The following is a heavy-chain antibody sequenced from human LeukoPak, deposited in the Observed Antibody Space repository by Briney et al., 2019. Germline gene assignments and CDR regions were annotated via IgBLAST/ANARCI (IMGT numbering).Heavy chain of an antibody. D-gene: IGHD1-7*01. CDR1: GYTFTSYG. Sequence: ASVKVSCKASGYTFTSYGISWVRQAPGQGLEWMGRISAYNGNTNYAQILQGRVTMTTDPSTSTAYMELSSLRSDDTAVYYCARSPRDWNYVRWFDPWGQGTLVTVSS. J-gene: IGHJ5*02. CDR3: ARSPRDWNYVRWFDP. CDR2: ISAYNGNT. V-gene: IGHV1-18*01.